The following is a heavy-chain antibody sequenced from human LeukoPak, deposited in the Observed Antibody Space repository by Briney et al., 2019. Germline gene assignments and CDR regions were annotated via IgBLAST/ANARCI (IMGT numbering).Heavy chain of an antibody. CDR2: FSGSGGTT. D-gene: IGHD2-8*01. Sequence: GGSLRLSCAASGFTFSSYAMNWVRQAPGRGLEWVSGFSGSGGTTYYADSVKGRFTISRDNSKNTLYLQMNSLSAEDTAVYYCANGNRCTSPNCLGYYYFYMDVWGKGTTVTVSS. CDR3: ANGNRCTSPNCLGYYYFYMDV. V-gene: IGHV3-23*01. J-gene: IGHJ6*03. CDR1: GFTFSSYA.